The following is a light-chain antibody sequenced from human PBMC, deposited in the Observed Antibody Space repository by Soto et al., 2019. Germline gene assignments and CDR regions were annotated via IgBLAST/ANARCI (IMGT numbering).Light chain of an antibody. Sequence: QSVLTQPPSASAPPGQGVIISCSGGSSNIGNNYVYWYQQLPGTAPKLLMYKNNQRPPGVPDRFSGSKSGTSASLAISGLRSEDEADYYCAAWDDSLNGPYVFGTGTKLTVL. CDR1: SSNIGNNY. CDR3: AAWDDSLNGPYV. V-gene: IGLV1-47*01. J-gene: IGLJ1*01. CDR2: KNN.